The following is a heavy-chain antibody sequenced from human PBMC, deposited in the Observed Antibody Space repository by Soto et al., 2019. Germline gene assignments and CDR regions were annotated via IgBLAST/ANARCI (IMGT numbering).Heavy chain of an antibody. D-gene: IGHD5-18*01. CDR2: ISGSGDGT. V-gene: IGHV3-23*01. J-gene: IGHJ4*02. CDR3: AGPGYSAQDY. CDR1: GFTFISFA. Sequence: LRLSFAASGFTFISFALSWVRQAPGKGLEWVSAISGSGDGTDYADSVKGRSTISRDNSKNTLYLQMNSLRAEDTAVYYCAGPGYSAQDYWGQGALVTVSS.